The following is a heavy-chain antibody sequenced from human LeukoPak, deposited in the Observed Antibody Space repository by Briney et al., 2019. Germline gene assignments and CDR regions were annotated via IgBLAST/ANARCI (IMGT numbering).Heavy chain of an antibody. CDR3: ARHSYDILTGSLGDFDY. Sequence: PSETLSLTCTVSGYSISSGYYWGWIRQPPGKGLEWIGSIYYSGSTHYNPSLKSRVTISVDTSKNQFSLKLSSVTAADTAVYYCARHSYDILTGSLGDFDYWGQGTLVTVSS. CDR2: IYYSGST. CDR1: GYSISSGYY. D-gene: IGHD3-9*01. V-gene: IGHV4-38-2*02. J-gene: IGHJ4*02.